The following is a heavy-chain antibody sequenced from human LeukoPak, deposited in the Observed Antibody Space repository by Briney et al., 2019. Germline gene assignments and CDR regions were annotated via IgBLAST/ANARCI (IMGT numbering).Heavy chain of an antibody. D-gene: IGHD5-18*01. V-gene: IGHV1-2*02. CDR1: GYTFTDYY. CDR2: INPNSGGT. CDR3: ARATRGYSYGPFDY. Sequence: ASVKVSCKASGYTFTDYYMYWVRQAPGQGLEWMGWINPNSGGTTYAQKFQGRVTMPRDPYISRAYMELSRLRSDDTAVYYCARATRGYSYGPFDYWGQGTLVTVSS. J-gene: IGHJ4*02.